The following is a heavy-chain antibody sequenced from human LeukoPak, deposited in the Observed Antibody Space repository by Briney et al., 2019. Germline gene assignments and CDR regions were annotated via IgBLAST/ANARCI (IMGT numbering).Heavy chain of an antibody. CDR1: GFTFSSYA. Sequence: GGSLRLSCAASGFTFSSYAMSWVRQAPGKGLEWVSGMSGSGGSTYYADSVKGRFTISRDNAKNSLYLQMNSLRAEDTAVYYCARTYYASERYWGQGTLVTVSS. CDR3: ARTYYASERY. CDR2: MSGSGGST. V-gene: IGHV3-23*01. D-gene: IGHD3-10*01. J-gene: IGHJ4*02.